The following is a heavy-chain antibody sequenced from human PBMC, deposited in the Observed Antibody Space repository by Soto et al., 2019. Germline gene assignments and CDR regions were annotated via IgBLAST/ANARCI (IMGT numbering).Heavy chain of an antibody. D-gene: IGHD3-16*01. Sequence: HGESLKISCKGSGYSFTSYWISWVRQMPGKGLEWMGRIDPSDSYTNYSPSFQGHVTISADKSISTAYLQWSSLKASDTAMYYCARQFYVSHAFDIWGQGTMVTVSS. CDR3: ARQFYVSHAFDI. V-gene: IGHV5-10-1*01. J-gene: IGHJ3*02. CDR2: IDPSDSYT. CDR1: GYSFTSYW.